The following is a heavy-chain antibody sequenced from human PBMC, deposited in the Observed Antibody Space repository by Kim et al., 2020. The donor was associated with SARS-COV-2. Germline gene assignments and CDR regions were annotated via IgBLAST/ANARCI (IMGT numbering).Heavy chain of an antibody. J-gene: IGHJ4*02. Sequence: YEPHYRRGRFTVSGENSKNTLSLQMNSVRAEDTAVYYCATDPGIATNGDYWGQGTLVTVSS. CDR3: ATDPGIATNGDY. D-gene: IGHD6-13*01. V-gene: IGHV3-30*02.